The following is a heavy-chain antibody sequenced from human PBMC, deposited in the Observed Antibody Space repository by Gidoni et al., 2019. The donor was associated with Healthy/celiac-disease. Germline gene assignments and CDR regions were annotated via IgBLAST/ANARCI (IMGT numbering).Heavy chain of an antibody. V-gene: IGHV3-20*04. Sequence: EVPLVESGGGLVRPGGSLRLHCAASGCTFDDYGRSWVRQAPGQGMECVSGINGNGGSTGYADSVKGRFTISRDNAKNSLYLQMNSLRAEDTALYYCAREDWNYVDYWGQGTLVTVSS. CDR2: INGNGGST. CDR1: GCTFDDYG. CDR3: AREDWNYVDY. J-gene: IGHJ4*02. D-gene: IGHD1-1*01.